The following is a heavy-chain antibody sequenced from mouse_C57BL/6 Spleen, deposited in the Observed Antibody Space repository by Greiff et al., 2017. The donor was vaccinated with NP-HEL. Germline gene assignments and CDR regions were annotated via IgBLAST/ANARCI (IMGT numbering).Heavy chain of an antibody. CDR1: GFTFSDYG. V-gene: IGHV5-17*01. CDR2: ISSGSSTI. D-gene: IGHD1-1*01. CDR3: ARNDGSSFYDFDY. J-gene: IGHJ2*01. Sequence: EVQRVESGGGLVKPGGSLKLSCAASGFTFSDYGMHWVRQAPEKGLEWVAYISSGSSTIYYADTVTGRFTISRDNAQNTLFLQMTSLRSEDTAMYYCARNDGSSFYDFDYWGQGTTLTVSA.